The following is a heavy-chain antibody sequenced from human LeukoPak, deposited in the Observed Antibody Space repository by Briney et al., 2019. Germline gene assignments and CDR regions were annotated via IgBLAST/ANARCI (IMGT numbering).Heavy chain of an antibody. V-gene: IGHV3-23*01. CDR2: ISGSGGST. CDR1: GFTFSSYA. J-gene: IGHJ4*02. Sequence: PGGSLRLSCAASGFTFSSYAMSWVRQAPGKGLEWVSAISGSGGSTYYADSVRGRFTISRDNSKNTLYLQMNSLRAEDTAVYYCAEDRRIAAAGTPDLFDYWGQGTLVTVSS. D-gene: IGHD6-13*01. CDR3: AEDRRIAAAGTPDLFDY.